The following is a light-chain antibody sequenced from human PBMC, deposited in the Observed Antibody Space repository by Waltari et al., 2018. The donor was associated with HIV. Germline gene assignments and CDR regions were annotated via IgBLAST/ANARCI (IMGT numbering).Light chain of an antibody. V-gene: IGKV1-5*03. J-gene: IGKJ2*01. CDR3: QHHNS. Sequence: DIQMTQSPSTLSASVGDKVTITCRSSQGINPWVAWYQQKPGKAPRLLIYKVSTLETGVPSRFSASGSGTEITLTISSLQPDDFATYYCQHHNSFGQGTKLEIK. CDR1: QGINPW. CDR2: KVS.